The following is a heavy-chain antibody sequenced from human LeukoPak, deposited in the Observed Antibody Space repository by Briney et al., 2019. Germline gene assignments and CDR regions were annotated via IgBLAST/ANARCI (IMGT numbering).Heavy chain of an antibody. CDR1: GYTFTSYG. J-gene: IGHJ4*02. Sequence: ASVKVSCKASGYTFTSYGISWVRQAPGQGLEWMGWISAYNGNTNYAQKLQGRVTMTTDTSTSTAYMELRSLRSDDTAVYYCARWRSYYYDSSGYCFDHWGQGTLVTVSS. CDR2: ISAYNGNT. D-gene: IGHD3-22*01. V-gene: IGHV1-18*01. CDR3: ARWRSYYYDSSGYCFDH.